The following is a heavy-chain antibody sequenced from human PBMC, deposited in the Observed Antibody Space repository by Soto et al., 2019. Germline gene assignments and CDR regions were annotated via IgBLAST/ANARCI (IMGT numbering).Heavy chain of an antibody. Sequence: EVHLVESGGGLVQPGGSLRLSCAASGFTFSSYAMSWVRQAPGKGLEWVSAISGSGGSTYYADSVKGRFTISRDNSKNTLYLQMNSLRAEDTAVYYCAKDLCSGGSCYYYYGMDVWGQGTTVTVSS. CDR3: AKDLCSGGSCYYYYGMDV. D-gene: IGHD2-15*01. J-gene: IGHJ6*02. CDR1: GFTFSSYA. V-gene: IGHV3-23*04. CDR2: ISGSGGST.